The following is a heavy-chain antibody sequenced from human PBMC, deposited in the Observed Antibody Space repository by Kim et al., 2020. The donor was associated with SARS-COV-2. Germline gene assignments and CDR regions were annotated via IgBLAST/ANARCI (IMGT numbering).Heavy chain of an antibody. CDR3: ARDRRLPYCSSTSCYNNW. J-gene: IGHJ5*01. V-gene: IGHV4-34*01. CDR1: GGSFSGYY. D-gene: IGHD2-2*01. CDR2: INHSGST. Sequence: SETLSLTCAVYGGSFSGYYWSWIRQPPGKGLEWIGEINHSGSTNYNPSLKSRVTISVDTSKNQFSLKLSSVTAADTAVYYCARDRRLPYCSSTSCYNNW.